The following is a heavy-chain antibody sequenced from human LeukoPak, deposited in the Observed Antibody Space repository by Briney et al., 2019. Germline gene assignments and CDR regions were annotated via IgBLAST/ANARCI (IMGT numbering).Heavy chain of an antibody. CDR2: ISYDGSNK. J-gene: IGHJ4*02. D-gene: IGHD5-18*01. Sequence: PGGSLRLSCAASGFTFSSYGMHWVRQAPGKGLEWVAVISYDGSNKYYADSVKGRFTISRDNSKNTLYLQMNSLRAEDTAVYYCAKDRGQLRENYFDYWGQGTLVTVSS. CDR3: AKDRGQLRENYFDY. V-gene: IGHV3-30*18. CDR1: GFTFSSYG.